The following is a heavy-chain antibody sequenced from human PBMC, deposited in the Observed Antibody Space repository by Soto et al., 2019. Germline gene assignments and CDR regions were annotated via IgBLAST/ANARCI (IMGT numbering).Heavy chain of an antibody. J-gene: IGHJ2*01. CDR2: INDSGST. CDR3: ARCGDYVGGWYFDL. V-gene: IGHV4-34*01. D-gene: IGHD4-17*01. CDR1: GGAFSGYY. Sequence: QVQLQQWGAGLLKPSETLSLTCAVYGGAFSGYYWNWIRQPPGKGLEWIGEINDSGSTNYNPSLKSRVTISVDTSKNQFSLSLTSVTAADTAVYYCARCGDYVGGWYFDLWGRGTLVTFSS.